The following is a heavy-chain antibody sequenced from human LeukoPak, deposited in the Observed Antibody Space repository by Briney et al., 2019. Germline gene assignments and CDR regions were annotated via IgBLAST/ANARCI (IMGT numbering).Heavy chain of an antibody. D-gene: IGHD5-18*01. CDR2: INPSGGST. CDR3: ARDKRLGIQPYVPLGY. J-gene: IGHJ4*02. V-gene: IGHV1-46*01. CDR1: GYTFTSYY. Sequence: ASVKVSCKASGYTFTSYYMHWVRQAPGQGLEWMGIINPSGGSTSCAQKFQGRVTMTRDTSTSTVYMELSSLRSEDTAVYYCARDKRLGIQPYVPLGYWGQGTLVTVSS.